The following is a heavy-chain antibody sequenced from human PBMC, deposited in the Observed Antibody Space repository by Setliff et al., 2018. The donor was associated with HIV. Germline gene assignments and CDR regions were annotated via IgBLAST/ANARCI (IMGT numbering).Heavy chain of an antibody. D-gene: IGHD3-22*01. J-gene: IGHJ4*02. CDR3: ARRYHDSSGFYNS. V-gene: IGHV4-39*02. Sequence: PSATLSLTCSVSGVSISDTIGTSYYWDWLRQPPGKGLEWIGNIHYSRGTYYNASLKSRVTISLDTSKNHFSLKLTSVAAADTAVYYCARRYHDSSGFYNSWGQGVLVTVSS. CDR2: IHYSRGT. CDR1: GVSISDTIGTSYY.